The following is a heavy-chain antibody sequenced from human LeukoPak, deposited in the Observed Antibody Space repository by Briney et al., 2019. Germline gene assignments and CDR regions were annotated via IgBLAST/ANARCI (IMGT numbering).Heavy chain of an antibody. CDR1: GGSISSYY. J-gene: IGHJ4*02. V-gene: IGHV4-39*07. CDR3: ARYDYGSGSYYTPYFDY. D-gene: IGHD3-10*01. CDR2: IYYSGST. Sequence: SETLSLTCTVSGGSISSYYWSWIRQPPGKGLEWIGSIYYSGSTYYNPSLKSRVTISVDTSKNQFSLKLSSVTAADTAVYYCARYDYGSGSYYTPYFDYWGQGTLVTVSS.